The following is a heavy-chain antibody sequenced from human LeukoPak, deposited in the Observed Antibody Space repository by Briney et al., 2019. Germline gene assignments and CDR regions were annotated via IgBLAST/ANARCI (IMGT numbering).Heavy chain of an antibody. V-gene: IGHV4-31*03. Sequence: SETLSLTCTVSGGSISSGGCYWSWIRQHPGKGLEWIGYIYYSGSTYYNPSLKSRITISVDTSKNQFSLKLTSVTAADTAVYYCARDNIAAAGTYDYWGQGTLVTVSS. CDR1: GGSISSGGCY. CDR3: ARDNIAAAGTYDY. J-gene: IGHJ4*02. CDR2: IYYSGST. D-gene: IGHD6-13*01.